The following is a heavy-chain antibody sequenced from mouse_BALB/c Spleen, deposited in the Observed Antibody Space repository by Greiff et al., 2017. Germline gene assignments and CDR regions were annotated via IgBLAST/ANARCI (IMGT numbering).Heavy chain of an antibody. V-gene: IGHV1-62-2*01. J-gene: IGHJ3*01. D-gene: IGHD1-1*01. CDR2: FYPGSGSI. Sequence: VHLVESGAELVKPGASVKLSCKASGYTFTEYIIHWVKQRSGQGLEWIGWFYPGSGSIKYNEKFKDKATLTADKSSSTVYMELSRLTSEDSAVYFCARHEDTYYYGSSVFAYWGQGTLVTVSA. CDR1: GYTFTEYI. CDR3: ARHEDTYYYGSSVFAY.